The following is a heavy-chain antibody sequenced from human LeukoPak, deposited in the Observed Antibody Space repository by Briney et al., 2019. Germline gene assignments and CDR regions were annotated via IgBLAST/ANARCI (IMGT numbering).Heavy chain of an antibody. J-gene: IGHJ3*02. D-gene: IGHD5-18*01. V-gene: IGHV2-5*02. Sequence: SGPTLSQPTPTLTLTCTFSGFSLRTRRVPGGWIRQPPEKALEWLPLFYWDDDKRYSPSLKSRLSITKDTSKNQVVLTMTNMDPVDTATYYCAHSEDTALVHDAFDIWGQGTMVTVSS. CDR3: AHSEDTALVHDAFDI. CDR1: GFSLRTRRVP. CDR2: FYWDDDK.